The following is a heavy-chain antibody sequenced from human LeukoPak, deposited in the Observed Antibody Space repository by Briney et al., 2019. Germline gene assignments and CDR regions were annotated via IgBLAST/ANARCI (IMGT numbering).Heavy chain of an antibody. CDR3: ARVRGFRAAGTLDY. J-gene: IGHJ4*02. CDR1: GFTFSDYY. D-gene: IGHD6-13*01. CDR2: ISRSGSTI. V-gene: IGHV3-11*01. Sequence: PGGSLRLSCAASGFTFSDYYMSWFRQAPGKGLEWVSYISRSGSTIYYADSVKGRFTISRDNAKNSLYLQMNSLRAEDTAVYYCARVRGFRAAGTLDYWGQGTLVTVSS.